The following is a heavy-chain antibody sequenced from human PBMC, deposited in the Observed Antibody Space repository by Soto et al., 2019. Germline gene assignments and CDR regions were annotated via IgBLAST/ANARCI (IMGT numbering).Heavy chain of an antibody. D-gene: IGHD3-22*01. Sequence: GSLRLACAAAGFTFSSYIMNWVRQAPGKGLEWVSDISCTSSNIYYADSVKGRFTISRDNAKNSLYLQMNSLRLEDTALYYCAKMVTWDSSGYYQGGFDCWGQGT. V-gene: IGHV3-21*04. CDR2: ISCTSSNI. CDR1: GFTFSSYI. J-gene: IGHJ4*02. CDR3: AKMVTWDSSGYYQGGFDC.